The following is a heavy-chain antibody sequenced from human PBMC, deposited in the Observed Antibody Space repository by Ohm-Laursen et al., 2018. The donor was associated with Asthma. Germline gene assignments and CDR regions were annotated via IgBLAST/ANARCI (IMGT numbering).Heavy chain of an antibody. CDR2: IIPIFGTA. D-gene: IGHD3-22*01. CDR1: GGTFSSYA. J-gene: IGHJ4*02. V-gene: IGHV1-69*01. CDR3: ARGNYYDSSGYYYFDY. Sequence: SSVKVSCKASGGTFSSYAISWVRQAPGQGLEWMGGIIPIFGTANYAQKFQGRVTITADESTSTAYMELSSLRSEDTAVYYCARGNYYDSSGYYYFDYWGQGTMVTVSS.